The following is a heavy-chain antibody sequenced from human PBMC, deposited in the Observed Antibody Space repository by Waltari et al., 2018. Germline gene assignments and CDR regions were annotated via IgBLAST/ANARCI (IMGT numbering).Heavy chain of an antibody. CDR2: IKSKADGGTT. Sequence: EVHLVESGGGLVEPGGSLRLSCAASGFTFTDAWMRWVRQAPGKGLECVGRIKSKADGGTTDYVAPVKGRFSISRDDSENTLYLQMNSLKTEDTAVYYCTTDYPPYDRRGYWGQGTLVTVSP. V-gene: IGHV3-15*01. J-gene: IGHJ4*02. CDR1: GFTFTDAW. CDR3: TTDYPPYDRRGY. D-gene: IGHD3-22*01.